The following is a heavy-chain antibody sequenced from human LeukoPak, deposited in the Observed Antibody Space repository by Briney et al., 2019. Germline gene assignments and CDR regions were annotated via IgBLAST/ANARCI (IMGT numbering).Heavy chain of an antibody. Sequence: SETLSLTCTVSGGSISSGSYYWSWIRQPAGKGLEWIGRIYTSGRTNYNPSLRSRVTMSIDTSKNQFSLKLSSVTAADTAVYYCARDQYYYDSSGYYYFDYWGQGTLVTVSS. CDR1: GGSISSGSYY. CDR2: IYTSGRT. V-gene: IGHV4-61*02. CDR3: ARDQYYYDSSGYYYFDY. J-gene: IGHJ4*02. D-gene: IGHD3-22*01.